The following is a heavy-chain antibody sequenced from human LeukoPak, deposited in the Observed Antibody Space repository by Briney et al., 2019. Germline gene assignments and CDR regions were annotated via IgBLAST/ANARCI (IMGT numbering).Heavy chain of an antibody. CDR3: ARSSGTRAYGMDV. CDR1: GFSLRTSGMC. Sequence: SGPALVNPTQTLTLTCTFSGFSLRTSGMCVSWIRQPPGKALEWLARIDWDDDKYYSTSLQTRLTMSKDTSKNQVVLTMTNMDPVDTGTYYCARSSGTRAYGMDVWGQGTTVTVSS. CDR2: IDWDDDK. D-gene: IGHD1-1*01. V-gene: IGHV2-70*11. J-gene: IGHJ6*02.